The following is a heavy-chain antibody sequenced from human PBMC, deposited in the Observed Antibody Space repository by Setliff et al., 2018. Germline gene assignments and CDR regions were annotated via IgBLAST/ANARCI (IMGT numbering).Heavy chain of an antibody. CDR2: INTNTGNP. D-gene: IGHD5-18*01. Sequence: GASVKVSCKASGYTFTGYAINWVRQAPGQGLEYLGWINTNTGNPTYVQGFTGRFVFSLDTSVSTAYLQISSLKAEDTAVYYRAREGVDTRSSTDYRYYMGVWGKGTTVTVSS. V-gene: IGHV7-4-1*02. J-gene: IGHJ6*03. CDR3: AREGVDTRSSTDYRYYMGV. CDR1: GYTFTGYA.